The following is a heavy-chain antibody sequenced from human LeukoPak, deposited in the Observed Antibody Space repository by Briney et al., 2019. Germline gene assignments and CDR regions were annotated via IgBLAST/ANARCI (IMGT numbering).Heavy chain of an antibody. Sequence: PSETLSLTCAVYGGSFSGYYWSWIRQPPGKGLEWIGEINHSGSTNHNPSLKSRVTISVDTSKNQFSLKLSSVTAADTAVYYCARGGSLDYDLNWFDPWGQGTLVTVSS. CDR2: INHSGST. D-gene: IGHD3-3*01. CDR3: ARGGSLDYDLNWFDP. J-gene: IGHJ5*02. CDR1: GGSFSGYY. V-gene: IGHV4-34*01.